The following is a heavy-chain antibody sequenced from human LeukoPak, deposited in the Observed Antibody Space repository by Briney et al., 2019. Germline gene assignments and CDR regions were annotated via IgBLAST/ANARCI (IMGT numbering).Heavy chain of an antibody. CDR2: INTNTGNP. CDR3: ARRIYGDYVVLGY. D-gene: IGHD4-17*01. J-gene: IGHJ4*02. V-gene: IGHV7-4-1*02. CDR1: GGTFSSYA. Sequence: VASVKVSCKASGGTFSSYAMNWVRQAPGQGLEWMGWINTNTGNPTYAQGFTGRFVFSLDTSVSTAYLQISSLKAEDTAVYYCARRIYGDYVVLGYWGQGTLVTVSS.